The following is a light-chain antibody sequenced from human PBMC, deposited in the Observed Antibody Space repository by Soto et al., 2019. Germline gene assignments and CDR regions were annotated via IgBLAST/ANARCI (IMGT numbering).Light chain of an antibody. CDR3: QQYGAYPLT. V-gene: IGKV3-20*01. CDR2: GVS. Sequence: PGDRATLSRRSSQSVRSTYLAWYQQKPGLAPRLLIFGVSNRASGIPDRFSGSGSGTDFTLTISRLEPEDFAVYYCQQYGAYPLTFGGGTKVDIK. J-gene: IGKJ4*01. CDR1: QSVRSTY.